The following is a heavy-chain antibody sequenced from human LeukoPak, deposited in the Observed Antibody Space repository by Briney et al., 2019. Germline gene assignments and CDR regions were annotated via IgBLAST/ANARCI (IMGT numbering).Heavy chain of an antibody. J-gene: IGHJ4*02. CDR2: ISDSDGST. V-gene: IGHV3-23*01. D-gene: IGHD3-10*01. CDR3: AREIFGSGSYPDY. Sequence: PGGSLRLSCAASGFTFSIYAMTWVRQAPGKGLDWVSSISDSDGSTYYADSVKGRFTISRDNSKNTVYLQMNSLGGEDTAVYYCAREIFGSGSYPDYWGQGTLVTVSS. CDR1: GFTFSIYA.